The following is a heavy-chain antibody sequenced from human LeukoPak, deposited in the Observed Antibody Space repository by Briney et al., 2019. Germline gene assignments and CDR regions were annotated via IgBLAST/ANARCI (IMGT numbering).Heavy chain of an antibody. V-gene: IGHV3-23*01. CDR3: AKRRGAVTTVTIAYFDY. CDR2: ISGSGGST. CDR1: GFTFSTYA. J-gene: IGHJ4*02. D-gene: IGHD4-17*01. Sequence: GGSLRLSCAASGFTFSTYAMSWVRQAPGKGLDWVSSISGSGGSTFYADSVNGRFTISRDNSENTLYLQMNSLRVEDTAVYYCAKRRGAVTTVTIAYFDYWGQGTLVTVSS.